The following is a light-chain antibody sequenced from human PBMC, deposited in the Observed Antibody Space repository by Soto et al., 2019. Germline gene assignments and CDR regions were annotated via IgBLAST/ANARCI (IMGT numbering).Light chain of an antibody. CDR2: AAS. CDR3: QHYKMYSPWT. Sequence: DIQMTQSPSSLSASVGDRVTITCRASQGIRNDLAWYQQKPGKAPKLLIYAASSLQSGVPSRFSGSGSGTDFTLTISSLQPDDFATYYCQHYKMYSPWTFGQGTKVDI. V-gene: IGKV1-17*01. CDR1: QGIRND. J-gene: IGKJ1*01.